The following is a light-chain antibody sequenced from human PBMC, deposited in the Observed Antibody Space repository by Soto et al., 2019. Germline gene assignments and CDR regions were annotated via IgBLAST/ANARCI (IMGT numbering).Light chain of an antibody. J-gene: IGLJ1*01. CDR1: SSNIENYY. CDR2: DNN. Sequence: QSALTQPPSVSAAPGQKVTISCSGSSSNIENYYVSWYQQLPGTAPKLLIYDNNKRPSGIPDRFSGSKSGTSATLDITGLQTGGEADYYCGTYDSSLRDGVFGTGTKVTVL. CDR3: GTYDSSLRDGV. V-gene: IGLV1-51*01.